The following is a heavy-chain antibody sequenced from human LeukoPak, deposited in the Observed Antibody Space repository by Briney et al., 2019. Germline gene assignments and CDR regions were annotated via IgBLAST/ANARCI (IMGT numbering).Heavy chain of an antibody. CDR1: GFTFTSSA. CDR3: AAPSRIQLDY. D-gene: IGHD5-18*01. V-gene: IGHV1-58*01. J-gene: IGHJ4*02. Sequence: SVKVSCKASGFTFTSSAVQWVRQARGRRLEWIGWIVVGSGNTNYAQMFQGRVTITRDMSTSTAYMELSSLRSEDTAVYYCAAPSRIQLDYWGQGTLVAVSS. CDR2: IVVGSGNT.